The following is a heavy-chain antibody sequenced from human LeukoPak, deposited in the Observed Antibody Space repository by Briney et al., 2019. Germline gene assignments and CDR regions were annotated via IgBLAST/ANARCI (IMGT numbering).Heavy chain of an antibody. CDR2: INPNSGGT. Sequence: ASVKVSCKASGYAFTGYYMHWVRQAPGQGLEWMGRINPNSGGTNYAQKFQGRVTMTRDTSISTAYMELSRLRSDDTAVYYCARVSRYYYDSSGYYAYFDYWGQGTLVTVSS. CDR3: ARVSRYYYDSSGYYAYFDY. V-gene: IGHV1-2*06. J-gene: IGHJ4*02. D-gene: IGHD3-22*01. CDR1: GYAFTGYY.